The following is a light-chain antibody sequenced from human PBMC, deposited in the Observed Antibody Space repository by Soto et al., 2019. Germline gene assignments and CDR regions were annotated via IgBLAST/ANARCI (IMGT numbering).Light chain of an antibody. CDR3: QQYNSQRT. CDR1: QYISSW. CDR2: KAS. J-gene: IGKJ1*01. V-gene: IGKV1-5*03. Sequence: DIQMTQSPSTLSASVGDRVTITCRASQYISSWLAWYQQKPGKAPKLLIYKASSLESGIPSRFSCSGSGTEFTLAISSLQPYDFSTYYCQQYNSQRTFGQGTKVEIK.